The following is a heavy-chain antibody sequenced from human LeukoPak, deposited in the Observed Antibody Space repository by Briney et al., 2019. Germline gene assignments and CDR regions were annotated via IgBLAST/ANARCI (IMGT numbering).Heavy chain of an antibody. CDR1: GGAVNSYY. D-gene: IGHD5-18*01. Sequence: PSETLSLTCTVSGGAVNSYYWSWIRQPPGKGLEWIGYIYYSGSTNYNPSLKSRVTISVDTSKNQFSLKLSSVTAADTAVYYCAREGYGYEIDYWGQGTLVTVSS. V-gene: IGHV4-59*02. J-gene: IGHJ4*02. CDR2: IYYSGST. CDR3: AREGYGYEIDY.